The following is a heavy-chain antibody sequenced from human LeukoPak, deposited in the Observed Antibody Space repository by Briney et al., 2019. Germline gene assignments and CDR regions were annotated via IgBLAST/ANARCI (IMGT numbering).Heavy chain of an antibody. CDR2: ISSSGSTI. CDR3: ARVDPSYDILTGGYYYGMDV. CDR1: GFTFSDYY. V-gene: IGHV3-11*01. J-gene: IGHJ6*02. D-gene: IGHD3-9*01. Sequence: PGGSLRLSCAASGFTFSDYYMSWIRQAPGKGLGWVSYISSSGSTIYYADSVKGRFTIPRDNAKNSLYLQMNSLRAEDTAVYYCARVDPSYDILTGGYYYGMDVWGQGTTVTVSS.